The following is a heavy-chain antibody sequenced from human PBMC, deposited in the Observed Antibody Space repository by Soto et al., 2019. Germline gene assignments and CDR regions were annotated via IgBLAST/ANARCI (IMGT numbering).Heavy chain of an antibody. CDR3: ARARLYSSGCSEY. V-gene: IGHV3-9*01. CDR2: ISWNSGSI. Sequence: PGGSLRLSCAASGFTFDDYAMHWVRQAPGKGLEWVSGISWNSGSIGYADSVKGRFTISRDNAKNSLYLQMNSLRAEDTALYYCARARLYSSGCSEYWGQGTLVTVS. D-gene: IGHD6-19*01. CDR1: GFTFDDYA. J-gene: IGHJ4*02.